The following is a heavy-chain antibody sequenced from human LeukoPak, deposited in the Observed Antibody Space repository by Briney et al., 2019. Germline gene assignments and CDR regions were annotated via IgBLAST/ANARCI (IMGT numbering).Heavy chain of an antibody. D-gene: IGHD1-14*01. V-gene: IGHV4-59*08. J-gene: IGHJ4*02. CDR1: GGSVSSYY. Sequence: SVTLSLTCSVSGGSVSSYYWSWIRQSPGKGLEWIGYIRNSGRTNYNPSLKSRVTGFVDTSKNQVSLRLSSVTAADTAVYYCARHGTISSPSYFDYWGQGALVTVSS. CDR2: IRNSGRT. CDR3: ARHGTISSPSYFDY.